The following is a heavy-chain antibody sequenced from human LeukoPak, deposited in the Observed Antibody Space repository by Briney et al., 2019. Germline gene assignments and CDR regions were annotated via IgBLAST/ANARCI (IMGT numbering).Heavy chain of an antibody. CDR3: ARHGRMGTINPSY. CDR2: MYYSGST. V-gene: IGHV4-39*01. CDR1: GGSISNSSYY. D-gene: IGHD5-24*01. Sequence: SEPLSLTCTVSGGSISNSSYYWGWIRQPPGKGLEWMGSMYYSGSTYYNPSLKSRATISVDTSKNQFSLKLSSVTAADTAVYYCARHGRMGTINPSYWGQGTLVTVSS. J-gene: IGHJ4*02.